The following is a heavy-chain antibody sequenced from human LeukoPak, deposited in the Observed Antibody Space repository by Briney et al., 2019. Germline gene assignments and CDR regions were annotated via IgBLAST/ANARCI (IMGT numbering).Heavy chain of an antibody. V-gene: IGHV3-74*01. CDR2: INSDGSRT. D-gene: IGHD3-10*01. CDR3: ARGNFYSGSGSSPLDY. J-gene: IGHJ4*02. Sequence: GGSLRLSCAASGFTFNNYWMHWVRQVPGKGLVWVSRINSDGSRTNYMDSAKGRFTISRDNAKNTLFLQMNSLRAEDTAVYYCARGNFYSGSGSSPLDYWGQGTLVTVSS. CDR1: GFTFNNYW.